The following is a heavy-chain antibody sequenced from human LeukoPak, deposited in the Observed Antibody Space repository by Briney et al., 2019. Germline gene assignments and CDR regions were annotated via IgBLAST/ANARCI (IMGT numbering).Heavy chain of an antibody. CDR1: GFTFSDYY. V-gene: IGHV3-11*06. Sequence: GGSLRLSCAASGFTFSDYYMSWIRQAPGKGLEWVSYISSSSSYTNYADSVKGRFTISRDNAKNSLYLQMNSLRAEDTAVYYCARARDPGSPNRAFDYWGQGALVTVSS. J-gene: IGHJ4*02. CDR2: ISSSSSYT. CDR3: ARARDPGSPNRAFDY. D-gene: IGHD2-2*01.